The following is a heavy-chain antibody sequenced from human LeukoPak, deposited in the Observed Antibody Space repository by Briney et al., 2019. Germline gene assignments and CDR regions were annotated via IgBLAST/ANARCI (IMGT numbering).Heavy chain of an antibody. CDR2: ISYDGSNK. J-gene: IGHJ4*02. V-gene: IGHV3-30*04. Sequence: PGRSLRLSCAASGFTFSSYAMHWVRQAPGKGLEWVAVISYDGSNKYYADSVKGRFTISRDNSKNTLYLQMNSLRAEDTAVYYCARAYLRFGELSALDYWGQGTLVTVSS. CDR1: GFTFSSYA. D-gene: IGHD3-16*02. CDR3: ARAYLRFGELSALDY.